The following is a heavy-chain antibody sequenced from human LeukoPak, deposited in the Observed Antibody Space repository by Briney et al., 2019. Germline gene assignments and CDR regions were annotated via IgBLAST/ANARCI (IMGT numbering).Heavy chain of an antibody. Sequence: SETLSLTCSVSGDSISGYYWNWIRQPAGKELEWIGRIYSTGGTNHNPSLKSRVTMSVDTSNNQVSLKLNSVTAADTAVYYCARERSSGYYWFDPWGRGILVTVSS. J-gene: IGHJ5*02. D-gene: IGHD6-19*01. V-gene: IGHV4-4*07. CDR1: GDSISGYY. CDR3: ARERSSGYYWFDP. CDR2: IYSTGGT.